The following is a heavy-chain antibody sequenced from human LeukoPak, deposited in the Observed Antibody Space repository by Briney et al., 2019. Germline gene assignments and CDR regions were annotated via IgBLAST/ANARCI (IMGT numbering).Heavy chain of an antibody. J-gene: IGHJ4*02. CDR1: GFTFSSYA. CDR2: ISGGGGST. V-gene: IGHV3-23*01. D-gene: IGHD2-2*01. CDR3: AKDRSTGSGSFGDY. Sequence: PGGSLRLSCVASGFTFSSYAMNWVRQAPGKGLEWVSAISGGGGSTYYADSVKGRFTISRDNSKNTLYLQMNSLRAEDTAVYYCAKDRSTGSGSFGDYWGQGTLVTVSS.